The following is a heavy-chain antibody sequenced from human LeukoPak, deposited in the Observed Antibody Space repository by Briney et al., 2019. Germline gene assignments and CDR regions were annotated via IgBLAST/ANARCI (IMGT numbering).Heavy chain of an antibody. J-gene: IGHJ4*02. CDR2: ISAYNGNT. CDR3: ARDPTLIVARFYYFDY. D-gene: IGHD5-12*01. Sequence: GASVKVSCKASGGTFSSYAISWVRQAPGQGLEWMGWISAYNGNTNYAQKLQGRVTMTTDTSTSTAYMELRSLRSDDTAVYYCARDPTLIVARFYYFDYWGQGTLVTVSS. V-gene: IGHV1-18*01. CDR1: GGTFSSYA.